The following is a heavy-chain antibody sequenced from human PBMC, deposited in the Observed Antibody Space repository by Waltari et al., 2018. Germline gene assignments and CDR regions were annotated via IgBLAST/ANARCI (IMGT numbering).Heavy chain of an antibody. V-gene: IGHV4-59*11. CDR3: ARATDEIYYDSSGYDY. CDR2: IYYSGIT. Sequence: QVQLQESGPGLVKPSETLSLTCTVSGGSISSHSWSWIRTPPGKGLEWIGYIYYSGITNYNPSLKSRVTISVDTSKNQFSLKLSSVTAADTAVYYCARATDEIYYDSSGYDYWGQGTLVTVSS. CDR1: GGSISSHS. D-gene: IGHD3-22*01. J-gene: IGHJ4*02.